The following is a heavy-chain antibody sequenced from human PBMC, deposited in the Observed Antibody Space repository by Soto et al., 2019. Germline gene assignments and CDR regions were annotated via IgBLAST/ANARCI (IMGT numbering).Heavy chain of an antibody. V-gene: IGHV3-7*01. Sequence: EVQLVESGGGFVQPGGSLRLSCAASGFTFDSYWMTWVRQAPGKGLEWVAHIKQDGGQTYYVDSVKGRFTISRDNAKTSLDVQMNRLGAEDASVYFCLRGGHGYENWTHYYSFGMDVWGQGTT. J-gene: IGHJ6*02. CDR2: IKQDGGQT. D-gene: IGHD5-12*01. CDR1: GFTFDSYW. CDR3: LRGGHGYENWTHYYSFGMDV.